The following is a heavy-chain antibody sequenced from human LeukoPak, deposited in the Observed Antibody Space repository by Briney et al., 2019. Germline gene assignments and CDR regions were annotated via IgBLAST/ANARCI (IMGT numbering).Heavy chain of an antibody. Sequence: GASVKVSCKASGYTFTGYYMHWVRQAPGQGLEWMGLINTSSGDTNYAQNLQGRVTMTRDTSIRTAYMELSRLRFDDTAVYYCGGDRGGPSWTFDIWGQGKMVTVSS. CDR3: GGDRGGPSWTFDI. CDR1: GYTFTGYY. V-gene: IGHV1-2*02. D-gene: IGHD1-1*01. CDR2: INTSSGDT. J-gene: IGHJ3*02.